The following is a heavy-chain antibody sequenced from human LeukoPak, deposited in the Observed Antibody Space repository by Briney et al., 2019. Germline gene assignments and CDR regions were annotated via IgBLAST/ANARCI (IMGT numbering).Heavy chain of an antibody. V-gene: IGHV3-23*01. CDR3: AKDRLRGSYYGVFDY. J-gene: IGHJ4*02. CDR2: ISGSGGST. Sequence: GGSLRLSCAASGFTFSSYAMSWVRQAPGKGLEWVSAISGSGGSTYYADSVKGRFTISRDNSKNTLYLQMNSLRAEDTAVYYCAKDRLRGSYYGVFDYWGQGTLVTVSS. CDR1: GFTFSSYA. D-gene: IGHD1-26*01.